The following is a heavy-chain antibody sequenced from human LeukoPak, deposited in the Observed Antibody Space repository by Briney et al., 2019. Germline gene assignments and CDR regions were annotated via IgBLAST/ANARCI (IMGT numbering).Heavy chain of an antibody. CDR1: GFTLSSFE. CDR2: ISSSSTI. CDR3: ARDPYGYDGSGFE. V-gene: IGHV3-48*03. D-gene: IGHD3-22*01. Sequence: PGGSLRLSCAASGFTLSSFEMNWVRQAPGKGPEWVSFISSSSTIYYADSVKGRFTISRDNAKNSLYLQMNSLRADDTAVYFCARDPYGYDGSGFEWGQGTLVTVSS. J-gene: IGHJ4*02.